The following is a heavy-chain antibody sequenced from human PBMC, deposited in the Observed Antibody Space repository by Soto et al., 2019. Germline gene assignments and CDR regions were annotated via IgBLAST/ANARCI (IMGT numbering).Heavy chain of an antibody. CDR1: GFTFSSYA. D-gene: IGHD3-3*01. CDR2: ISGSGGST. J-gene: IGHJ6*02. Sequence: EVQLLESGGGLVQPGGSLRLSCAASGFTFSSYAMSWVRQAPGKGLEWVSAISGSGGSTYYADSVKGRFTISRENSKNTPYLQMTSLRAEDTAVYYCAKSPPDFWSGYRLQNYYGMDVWGQGTTVTVSS. CDR3: AKSPPDFWSGYRLQNYYGMDV. V-gene: IGHV3-23*01.